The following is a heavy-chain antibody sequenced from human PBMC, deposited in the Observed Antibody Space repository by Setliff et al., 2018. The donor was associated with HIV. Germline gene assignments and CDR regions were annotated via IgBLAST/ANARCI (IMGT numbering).Heavy chain of an antibody. V-gene: IGHV4-34*01. CDR2: INQSGGI. CDR1: GGSFSGYY. Sequence: SETLSLTCAVSGGSFSGYYWSWIRQPPGKGLEWIGEINQSGGINYNPSLKSRVTLSIDTFKNQISMKLYSVTAADTAVYYCATASGYDLFMGAFDIWGKGTMVTVSS. CDR3: ATASGYDLFMGAFDI. D-gene: IGHD5-12*01. J-gene: IGHJ3*02.